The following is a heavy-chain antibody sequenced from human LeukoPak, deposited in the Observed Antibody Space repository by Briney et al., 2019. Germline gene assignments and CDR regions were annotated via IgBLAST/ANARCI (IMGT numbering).Heavy chain of an antibody. CDR1: GGSFSSSDSY. D-gene: IGHD4-23*01. CDR3: GVAVAEAGHWFDP. CDR2: VYSSGTT. V-gene: IGHV4-39*01. Sequence: SETLSLTCTVVGGSFSSSDSYCGWIRQPPGKGLEWVGCVYSSGTTYYSSSLYSRVTISVDTSKKQFSLRLSSVTAADTAVYYCGVAVAEAGHWFDPWGQGTLVTVSS. J-gene: IGHJ5*02.